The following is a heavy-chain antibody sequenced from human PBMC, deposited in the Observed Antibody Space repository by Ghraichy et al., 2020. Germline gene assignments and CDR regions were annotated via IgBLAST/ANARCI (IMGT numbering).Heavy chain of an antibody. J-gene: IGHJ4*02. CDR2: ISSSSSYI. V-gene: IGHV3-21*01. Sequence: GESLNISCAASGFTFSSYSMNWVRQAPGKGLEWVSSISSSSSYIYYADSVKGRLTISRDNAKNSLYLQMNSLRAEDTAVYYCARDKHLSGFGYWGQGTLVTVSS. CDR1: GFTFSSYS. D-gene: IGHD3-10*01. CDR3: ARDKHLSGFGY.